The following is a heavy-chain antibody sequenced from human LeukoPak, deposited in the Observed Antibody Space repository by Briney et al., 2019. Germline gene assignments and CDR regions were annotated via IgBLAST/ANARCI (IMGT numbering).Heavy chain of an antibody. CDR2: INPNSGGT. CDR3: ARVRRGDYDSSYYYDAFDI. D-gene: IGHD3-22*01. J-gene: IGHJ3*02. CDR1: GYTFTGYY. V-gene: IGHV1-2*02. Sequence: ASVKVSCKASGYTFTGYYIHWVRQAPGQGLEWMGWINPNSGGTNYAQNFQGRVTVTRDTSISTAYMELSRLRSDDTTVYYCARVRRGDYDSSYYYDAFDIWGQGTMVTVSS.